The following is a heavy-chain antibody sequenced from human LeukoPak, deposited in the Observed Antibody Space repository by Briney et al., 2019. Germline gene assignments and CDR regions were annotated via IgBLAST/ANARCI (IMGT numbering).Heavy chain of an antibody. CDR3: ARGGGYSYGTGFDY. Sequence: SVKVSCKASGGTFSSYAISWVRQAPGQWLEWVGGIIPIFGTANYAQKVQGRVTITTDESTSTAYMELSSLRSEDTAVYYCARGGGYSYGTGFDYWGQGTLVTVSS. CDR2: IIPIFGTA. V-gene: IGHV1-69*05. CDR1: GGTFSSYA. J-gene: IGHJ4*02. D-gene: IGHD5-18*01.